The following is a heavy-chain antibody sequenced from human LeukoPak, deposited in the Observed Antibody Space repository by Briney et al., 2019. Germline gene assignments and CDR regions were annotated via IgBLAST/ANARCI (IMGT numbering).Heavy chain of an antibody. CDR2: ISSSGFNI. V-gene: IGHV3-48*03. Sequence: GGSLRLSCAVSGFTFSSYEMNWVRQAPGKGLEWVSYISSSGFNIYYADSVKGRFTISRDNAKNSLFLQMNSLRAEDTAVYYCARGHYGLDYWGQGSLVTVSS. CDR3: ARGHYGLDY. D-gene: IGHD3-16*01. J-gene: IGHJ4*02. CDR1: GFTFSSYE.